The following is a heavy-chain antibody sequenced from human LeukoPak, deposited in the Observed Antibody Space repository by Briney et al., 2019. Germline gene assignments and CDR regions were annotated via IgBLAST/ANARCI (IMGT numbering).Heavy chain of an antibody. CDR1: GFTFSNAR. V-gene: IGHV3-15*01. Sequence: GGSLRLSCAASGFTFSNARMSWVRQAPGKGLEWVGRIKSKADGGTTDYAAPVKGRFTISRDDSKNTLYLQMNSLKTEDTAVYYCTTDPPDIVVVPADNWFDPWGQGTLVTVSS. J-gene: IGHJ5*02. D-gene: IGHD2-2*01. CDR2: IKSKADGGTT. CDR3: TTDPPDIVVVPADNWFDP.